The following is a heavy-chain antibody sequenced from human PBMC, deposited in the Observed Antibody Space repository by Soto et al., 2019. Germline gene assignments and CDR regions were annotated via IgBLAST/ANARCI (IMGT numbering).Heavy chain of an antibody. CDR3: ARILQMYSSGWYPLDY. CDR2: IKQDGSEK. CDR1: GFTFSSYW. J-gene: IGHJ4*02. D-gene: IGHD6-19*01. Sequence: PGGSLRLSCAASGFTFSSYWMSWVRQAQGKGLEWVANIKQDGSEKYYVDSVKGRFTISRDNAKNSLYLQMSSLRAEDTAVYYCARILQMYSSGWYPLDYWGQGTLVTVSS. V-gene: IGHV3-7*05.